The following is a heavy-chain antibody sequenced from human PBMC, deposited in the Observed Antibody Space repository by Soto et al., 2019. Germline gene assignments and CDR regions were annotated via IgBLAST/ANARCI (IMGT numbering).Heavy chain of an antibody. V-gene: IGHV5-10-1*01. CDR1: GYSFTSYW. Sequence: PGESLKISCKGSGYSFTSYWISWVRQMPGKGLEWMGRIDPSDSYTNYSPSFQGHVTISADKSISTAYLQWGSLKASDTAMYYCARHALMVRGVYDAFDIWGQGTMVTVSS. J-gene: IGHJ3*02. CDR3: ARHALMVRGVYDAFDI. D-gene: IGHD3-10*01. CDR2: IDPSDSYT.